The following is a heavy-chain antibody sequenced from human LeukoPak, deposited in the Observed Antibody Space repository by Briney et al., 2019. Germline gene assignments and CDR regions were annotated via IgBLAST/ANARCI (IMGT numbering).Heavy chain of an antibody. D-gene: IGHD3-22*01. J-gene: IGHJ4*02. CDR1: GDIVSSNSAA. Sequence: SQTLSLTCAIFGDIVSSNSAAWNWIRQSPSRGLEWLGRTYYGSKWYTDYAVSVKGRITINPDTSRNQFSLQVNSVAPEDTAVYYCARGSSQIYYYDSSGYSHAFDYWGQGTLVTVSS. V-gene: IGHV6-1*01. CDR2: TYYGSKWYT. CDR3: ARGSSQIYYYDSSGYSHAFDY.